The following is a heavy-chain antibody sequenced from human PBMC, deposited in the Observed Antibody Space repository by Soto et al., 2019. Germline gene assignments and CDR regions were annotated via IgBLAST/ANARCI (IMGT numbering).Heavy chain of an antibody. CDR1: GFTVSSNY. CDR3: ARGPCSTSCYTRRGSMDV. V-gene: IGHV3-53*01. CDR2: IYSGGST. Sequence: GGSLRLSCAASGFTVSSNYMSWVRQAPGKGLEWVSVIYSGGSTYYADSVKGRFTISRDNSKNTLYLQMNSLRAEDTAVYYCARGPCSTSCYTRRGSMDVWGQGTTVTVS. D-gene: IGHD2-2*02. J-gene: IGHJ6*02.